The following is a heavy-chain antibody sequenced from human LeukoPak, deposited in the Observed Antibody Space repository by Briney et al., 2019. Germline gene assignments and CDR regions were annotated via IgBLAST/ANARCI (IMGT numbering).Heavy chain of an antibody. CDR3: ARVRYNWNRDFDY. Sequence: SWVRQAPGKGLEWIGEINHSGSTNYNPSLKSRVTISVDTSKNQFSLKLSSVTAADTAVYYCARVRYNWNRDFDYWGQGTLVTVSS. J-gene: IGHJ4*02. CDR2: INHSGST. D-gene: IGHD1-20*01. V-gene: IGHV4-34*01.